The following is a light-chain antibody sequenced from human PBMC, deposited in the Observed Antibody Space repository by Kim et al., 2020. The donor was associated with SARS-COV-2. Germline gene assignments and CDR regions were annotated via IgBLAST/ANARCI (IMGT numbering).Light chain of an antibody. CDR3: QQYGSSPPLT. J-gene: IGKJ4*01. CDR1: QSVSSSY. Sequence: EIVLTQSPGTLSLSPGERATLSCRASQSVSSSYLAWYQQKPGQDPRLLIYGASSRATGIPDRFSGSGSGTDFTLTISRLEPEDFAVYYCQQYGSSPPLTFGGGTKVDIK. CDR2: GAS. V-gene: IGKV3-20*01.